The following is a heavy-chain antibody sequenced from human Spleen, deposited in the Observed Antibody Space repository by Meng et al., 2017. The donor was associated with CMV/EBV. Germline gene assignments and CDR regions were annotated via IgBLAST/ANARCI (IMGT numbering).Heavy chain of an antibody. Sequence: SETLSLTCSVSGGSMSRSSYFWGWIRQPPGKGQEWIGSTYYSGRTYYNSSLKSRVTISADTSKTQFSLRLSSVTAADTAVYYCARGHPGYCSGGSCLHTNWFDPWGQGTLVTVSS. CDR3: ARGHPGYCSGGSCLHTNWFDP. CDR2: TYYSGRT. V-gene: IGHV4-39*07. CDR1: GGSMSRSSYF. D-gene: IGHD2-15*01. J-gene: IGHJ5*02.